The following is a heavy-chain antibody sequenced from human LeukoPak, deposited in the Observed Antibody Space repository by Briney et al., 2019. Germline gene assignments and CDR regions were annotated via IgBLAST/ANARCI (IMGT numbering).Heavy chain of an antibody. CDR3: VRAGSSSGYCDVFDI. Sequence: GGSLRLSCAASGFTFSTYVMHWVRQAPGKGLEWVAGTSVDGISKYYADSVKGRFTISRDNSKNTLDLQMNSLRAEDTAVYYCVRAGSSSGYCDVFDIWGQGTLVTVSS. CDR2: TSVDGISK. CDR1: GFTFSTYV. J-gene: IGHJ3*02. V-gene: IGHV3-30-3*01. D-gene: IGHD3-22*01.